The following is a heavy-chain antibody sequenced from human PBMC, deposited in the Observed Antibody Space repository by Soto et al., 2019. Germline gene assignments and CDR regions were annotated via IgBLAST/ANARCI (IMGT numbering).Heavy chain of an antibody. CDR2: INHSGST. V-gene: IGHV4-34*01. J-gene: IGHJ4*02. CDR1: GGSFSGYY. D-gene: IGHD3-22*01. CDR3: ASYYDSSGLNY. Sequence: SETLSLTCAVYGGSFSGYYWSWIRQPPGKGLEWIGEINHSGSTNYNPSLKSRVTISVDTSKNQFSLKLSSVTAADTAVYYCASYYDSSGLNYWGQGTLVTVS.